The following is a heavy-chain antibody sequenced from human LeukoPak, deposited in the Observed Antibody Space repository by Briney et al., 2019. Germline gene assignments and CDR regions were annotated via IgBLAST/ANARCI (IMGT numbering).Heavy chain of an antibody. D-gene: IGHD6-19*01. CDR1: GFTFSTFA. V-gene: IGHV3-23*01. Sequence: GGSLRLSCAASGFTFSTFAMIWVRQPPGKGLEWVSSIFPSGGEIHYADSVRGRFTISRDNSKSTLSLQMNSLRAEDTAIYYCAKINRGQVAGHVDFWGQGTLVSVSS. CDR2: IFPSGGEI. CDR3: AKINRGQVAGHVDF. J-gene: IGHJ4*02.